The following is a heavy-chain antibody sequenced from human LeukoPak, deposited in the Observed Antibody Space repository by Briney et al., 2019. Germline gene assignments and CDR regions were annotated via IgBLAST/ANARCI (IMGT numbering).Heavy chain of an antibody. V-gene: IGHV3-30*04. CDR2: ISYDGSNK. J-gene: IGHJ6*04. Sequence: GRSLRLSCAASGFTFSSYAMHWVRQAPGKGVEWVAVISYDGSNKYYADSVKGRFTVSRDNSKNTLYLQMNSLRAEDTAVYYCARDLWFGELLRYYYYGMDVWGKGTTVTVSS. D-gene: IGHD3-10*01. CDR1: GFTFSSYA. CDR3: ARDLWFGELLRYYYYGMDV.